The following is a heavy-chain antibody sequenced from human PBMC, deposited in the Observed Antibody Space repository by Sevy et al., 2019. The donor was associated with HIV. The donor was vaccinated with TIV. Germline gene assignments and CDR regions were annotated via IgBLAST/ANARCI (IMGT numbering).Heavy chain of an antibody. CDR2: ISSYNRDT. CDR3: ARLDLSGSGWYGNGMDV. CDR1: GYTFSSYG. J-gene: IGHJ6*02. D-gene: IGHD6-13*01. Sequence: ASVKVSCKASGYTFSSYGITWVRQAPGQGLEWMGWISSYNRDTNYAQKLQGRVTMTTDTSTCTAYMDLRSLRFDDTAVYYCARLDLSGSGWYGNGMDVWGQGTTVTVSS. V-gene: IGHV1-18*01.